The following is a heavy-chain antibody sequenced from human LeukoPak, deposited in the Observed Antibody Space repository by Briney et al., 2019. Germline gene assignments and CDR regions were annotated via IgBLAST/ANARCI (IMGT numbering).Heavy chain of an antibody. CDR3: ARAGGSGSYYAWYFDY. V-gene: IGHV3-11*01. CDR2: ISSSGSTI. D-gene: IGHD3-10*01. J-gene: IGHJ4*02. Sequence: PRGSLRLSCAASGFTFSDYYMSWIREAPGEGLEWVSYISSSGSTIYYADSVKGRFTISRDNAKNSLYLQMNSLRAEDTAVYYCARAGGSGSYYAWYFDYWGQGTLVTVSS. CDR1: GFTFSDYY.